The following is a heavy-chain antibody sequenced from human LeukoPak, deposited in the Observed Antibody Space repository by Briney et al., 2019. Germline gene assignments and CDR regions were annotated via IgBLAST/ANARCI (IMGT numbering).Heavy chain of an antibody. Sequence: PGGSLRLSCAASGFTFSSYAMSWVRQAPGKGLEWVSAISGSGGSTYYADSVKGRFTISRDNSKNTLYLQMNSLRAEDTAVYYCARNTPRHDYGDYVFDYWGQGTLVTVSS. CDR1: GFTFSSYA. J-gene: IGHJ4*02. CDR2: ISGSGGST. V-gene: IGHV3-23*01. CDR3: ARNTPRHDYGDYVFDY. D-gene: IGHD4-17*01.